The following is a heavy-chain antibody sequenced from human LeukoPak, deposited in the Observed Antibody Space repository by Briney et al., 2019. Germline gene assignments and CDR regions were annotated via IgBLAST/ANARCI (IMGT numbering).Heavy chain of an antibody. J-gene: IGHJ4*02. CDR2: ISDIGSI. D-gene: IGHD2/OR15-2a*01. V-gene: IGHV4-59*08. CDR1: GGSISSYY. CDR3: AGHHPRNTVDF. Sequence: PSETLSLTCTVSGGSISSYYWSWIRQPPGKDRKWIAYISDIGSINYNPSLKSRVTISLDTSKNQFSLKLSSVTAADTAVYYCAGHHPRNTVDFWGQGTLVTVSS.